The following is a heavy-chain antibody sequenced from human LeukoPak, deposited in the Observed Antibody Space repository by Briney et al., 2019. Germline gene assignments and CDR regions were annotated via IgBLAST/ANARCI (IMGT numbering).Heavy chain of an antibody. Sequence: SETLSLTCAVYGGSFSGYYWSWIRQPPGKGLEWIGEINHSGSTNYNPSLKSRVTISVDTSKNQFSLKLSSVTAADTAVYYCARVVLGYGDYAFDYWGQGTLVTVSS. D-gene: IGHD4-17*01. CDR2: INHSGST. J-gene: IGHJ4*02. CDR3: ARVVLGYGDYAFDY. CDR1: GGSFSGYY. V-gene: IGHV4-34*01.